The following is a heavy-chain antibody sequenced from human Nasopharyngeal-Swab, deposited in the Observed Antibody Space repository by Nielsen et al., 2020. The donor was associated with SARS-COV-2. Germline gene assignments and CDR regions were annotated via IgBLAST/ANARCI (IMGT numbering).Heavy chain of an antibody. V-gene: IGHV3-15*07. J-gene: IGHJ4*02. CDR2: IKSKTDGGTT. CDR3: TTGRPGIAVAGTDY. D-gene: IGHD6-19*01. Sequence: VRQAPGKGLEWVGRIKSKTDGGTTGYAAPVKGRFTISRDDSKNTLYLQMNSLKTEDTAVYYCTTGRPGIAVAGTDYWGQGTLVTVSS.